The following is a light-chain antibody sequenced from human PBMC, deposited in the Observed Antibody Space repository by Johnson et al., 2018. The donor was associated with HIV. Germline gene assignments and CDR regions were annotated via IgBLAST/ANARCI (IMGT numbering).Light chain of an antibody. CDR2: DNN. CDR3: GTWDNSLSAGV. Sequence: QSVLTQPPSVSAAPGQRVTRSYSGSSSNIGNNFVSWFRQLPGTAPKLLIYDNNKRPSGIPDRFSGSKSGTSATLGITGLQTGDEADYYCGTWDNSLSAGVFGTGTKVTVL. V-gene: IGLV1-51*01. J-gene: IGLJ1*01. CDR1: SSNIGNNF.